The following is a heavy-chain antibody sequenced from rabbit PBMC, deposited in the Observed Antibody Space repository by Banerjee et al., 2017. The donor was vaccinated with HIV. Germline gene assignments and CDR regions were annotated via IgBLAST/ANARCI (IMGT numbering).Heavy chain of an antibody. CDR2: IYAGSFGST. J-gene: IGHJ2*01. V-gene: IGHV1S45*01. Sequence: QEQLKESGGGLVQPGGSLKLSCKASGFDFSSYYMSWVRQAPGKGLEWVACIYAGSFGSTYYASWAKGRFTISKTSSTTVTLQMTSLTAADTATYFCARAGGYADYGYDIWGQGTLVTVS. D-gene: IGHD6-1*01. CDR3: ARAGGYADYGYDI. CDR1: GFDFSSYYM.